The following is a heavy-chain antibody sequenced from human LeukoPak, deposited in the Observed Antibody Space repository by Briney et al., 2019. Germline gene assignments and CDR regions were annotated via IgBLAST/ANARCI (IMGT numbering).Heavy chain of an antibody. J-gene: IGHJ4*02. CDR1: GFTFSNYG. D-gene: IGHD6-19*01. V-gene: IGHV3-23*01. CDR2: ISSRGGDT. Sequence: GGSLRLSCAASGFTFSNYGMSWVRQAPGKGLEWVSAISSRGGDTYYADSVKGRFTISRDNSKNTLYLQMNSLRAEDTAIYYCAKTSGWFYFDYWGQGTLVTVSS. CDR3: AKTSGWFYFDY.